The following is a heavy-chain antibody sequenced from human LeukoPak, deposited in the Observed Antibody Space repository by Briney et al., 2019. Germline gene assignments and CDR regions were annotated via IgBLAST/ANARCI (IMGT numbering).Heavy chain of an antibody. J-gene: IGHJ4*02. V-gene: IGHV4-59*11. CDR3: ARGPYNYFDY. Sequence: SETLSLTCTVSGGSISSHYWSWIRQPPGKGLEWIGYIYYSGSTNYNPSLKSRVTISVDTSKNQFSLKLSSVTAADTAVYYCARGPYNYFDYWGQGTLVTVSS. CDR1: GGSISSHY. CDR2: IYYSGST. D-gene: IGHD1-14*01.